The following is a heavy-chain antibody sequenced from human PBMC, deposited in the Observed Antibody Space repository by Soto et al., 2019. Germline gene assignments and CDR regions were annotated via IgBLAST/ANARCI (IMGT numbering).Heavy chain of an antibody. J-gene: IGHJ4*02. CDR1: GCTFSTYY. V-gene: IGHV1-46*01. D-gene: IGHD4-4*01. Sequence: QVQLVQSWAEVKKPGASVKVSCKASGCTFSTYYMHWVRQAPGQGYEWMGIINPSGGSTTYAQKFQGRVTMTRDTSTTTVYMELSSLKSEDTAVYYCARYDYNGYYFDFWGQGTLVTVSS. CDR3: ARYDYNGYYFDF. CDR2: INPSGGST.